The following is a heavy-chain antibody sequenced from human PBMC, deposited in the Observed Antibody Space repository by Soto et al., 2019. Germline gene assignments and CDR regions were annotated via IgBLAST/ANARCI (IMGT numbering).Heavy chain of an antibody. CDR2: ISFDGSNK. J-gene: IGHJ6*01. V-gene: IGHV3-30*18. CDR1: GFTFSSLG. CDR3: AKDTSKYSNNWPAYYGLDV. D-gene: IGHD6-13*01. Sequence: VGSLSLSCAASGFTFSSLGMHWVRQAPCKGLEWVAFISFDGSNKYYVDSVKGRFIISRDSSKNTLSLQMNSLKAEDTAVYYCAKDTSKYSNNWPAYYGLDVWGQGTTVTVSA.